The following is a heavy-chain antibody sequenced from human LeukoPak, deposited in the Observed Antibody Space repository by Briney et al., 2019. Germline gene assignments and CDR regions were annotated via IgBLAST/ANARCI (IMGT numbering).Heavy chain of an antibody. CDR2: IRSGGDT. Sequence: PGGSLRLSSAASGFTFSIYILSCARQAPGKGLEWVSTIRSGGDTYYADSVKGRFTISRDNSKNTLYLQMNSLRAEDTAVYSCARDRFWSRGFDTAGPLHYFVYWARRTLLTVSS. V-gene: IGHV3-23*01. J-gene: IGHJ4*02. D-gene: IGHD3-9*01. CDR3: ARDRFWSRGFDTAGPLHYFVY. CDR1: GFTFSIYI.